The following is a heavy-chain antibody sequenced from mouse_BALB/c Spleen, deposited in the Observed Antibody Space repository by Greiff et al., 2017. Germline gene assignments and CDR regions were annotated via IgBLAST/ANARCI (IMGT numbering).Heavy chain of an antibody. V-gene: IGHV14-2*02. D-gene: IGHD2-12*01. CDR1: GFNINDYY. CDR3: AREDYRSNFDY. Sequence: VQLKESGAELVKPGASVKLSCKASGFNINDYYMHWVKQRPEQGLEWIGSIDPEDGETKYAPKFQGKATITADTSSNTAYLQLSSLTSEDTAVYYCAREDYRSNFDYWGQGTTLTVSS. J-gene: IGHJ2*01. CDR2: IDPEDGET.